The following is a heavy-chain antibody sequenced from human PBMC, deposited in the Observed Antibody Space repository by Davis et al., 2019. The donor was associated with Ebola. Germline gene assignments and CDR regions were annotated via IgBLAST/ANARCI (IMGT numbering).Heavy chain of an antibody. V-gene: IGHV7-4-1*02. J-gene: IGHJ3*02. CDR2: INTNTGNP. CDR1: GYTFTSYA. D-gene: IGHD5-24*01. Sequence: ASVTVSCKASGYTFTSYAMNWVRQASGQGLEWMGWINTNTGNPTYAQGFTGRFVFSLDTSVSTAYLQISSLKAEDTAVYYCARDMGWLQLFAFDIWGQGTMVTVSS. CDR3: ARDMGWLQLFAFDI.